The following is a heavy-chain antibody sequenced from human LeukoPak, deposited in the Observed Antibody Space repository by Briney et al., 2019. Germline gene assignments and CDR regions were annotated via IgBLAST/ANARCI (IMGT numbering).Heavy chain of an antibody. Sequence: PGGSLRLSCAASGFTFSDYYMSWIRQAPGKGLEWVSYISSSGSTIYYADSVKGRFTISRDNAKNSLYLQMNSLRAEDTAVYYCARDLKTGYSSSWYPWFDPWGQGTLVTVSS. CDR1: GFTFSDYY. D-gene: IGHD6-13*01. CDR2: ISSSGSTI. V-gene: IGHV3-11*04. CDR3: ARDLKTGYSSSWYPWFDP. J-gene: IGHJ5*02.